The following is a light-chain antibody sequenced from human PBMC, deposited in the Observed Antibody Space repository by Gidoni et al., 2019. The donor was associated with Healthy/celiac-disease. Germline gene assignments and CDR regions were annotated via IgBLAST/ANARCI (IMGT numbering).Light chain of an antibody. CDR2: DVS. V-gene: IGLV2-14*03. CDR3: SSYTSSSTSYVV. CDR1: SSEVGGYNY. J-gene: IGLJ2*01. Sequence: QSALTQPASVSGSPGPSITISCTGTSSEVGGYNYVSWYQQHPGKAPKLMIYDVSNRPSGVSNRFSGSKSGNTASLTISALQAEDEADYYCSSYTSSSTSYVVFGGGTKLTVL.